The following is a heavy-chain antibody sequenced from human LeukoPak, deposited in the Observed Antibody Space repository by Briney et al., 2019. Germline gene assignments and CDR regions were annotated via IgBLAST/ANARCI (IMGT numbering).Heavy chain of an antibody. CDR2: IFYSGST. D-gene: IGHD3/OR15-3a*01. CDR1: GDSISTYY. CDR3: ARRTGAQFWYFDL. Sequence: SETLSLTCTVSGDSISTYYWSWIRQPPGKRLEWIGYIFYSGSTNYNPSLKSRVTISLGTSKNQFSLELKSVIAADTAVYYCARRTGAQFWYFDLWGRGTLVTVSS. J-gene: IGHJ2*01. V-gene: IGHV4-59*01.